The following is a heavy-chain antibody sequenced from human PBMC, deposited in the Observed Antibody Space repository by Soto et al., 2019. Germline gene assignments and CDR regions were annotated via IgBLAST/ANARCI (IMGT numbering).Heavy chain of an antibody. J-gene: IGHJ6*02. CDR2: FDPEDGET. D-gene: IGHD3-22*01. CDR3: ATSPYYDSSGNLVYGMDV. V-gene: IGHV1-24*01. Sequence: ASVKVSCKVSGYTLTELSMHWVRQAPGKGLEWMGGFDPEDGETIYAQKFQGRVTMTEDTSTDTAYMELSSLRSEDTAVYYCATSPYYDSSGNLVYGMDVWGQGTTVTVSS. CDR1: GYTLTELS.